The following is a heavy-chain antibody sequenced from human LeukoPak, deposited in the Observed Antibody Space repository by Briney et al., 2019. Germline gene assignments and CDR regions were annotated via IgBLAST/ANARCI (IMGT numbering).Heavy chain of an antibody. D-gene: IGHD3-3*01. J-gene: IGHJ6*02. CDR2: IYTCGST. Sequence: SETLSLTCTVSGGSISSGSYYWSWIRQPAGKGLEWIGRIYTCGSTNYNPSLKSRVTISVDTSKNQFSLKLSSVTAADTAVYYCARRTEWPYYYGMDVWGQGTTVTVSS. V-gene: IGHV4-61*02. CDR3: ARRTEWPYYYGMDV. CDR1: GGSISSGSYY.